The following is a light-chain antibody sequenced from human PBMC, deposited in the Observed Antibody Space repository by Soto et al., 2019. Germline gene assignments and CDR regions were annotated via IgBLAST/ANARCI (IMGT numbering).Light chain of an antibody. CDR2: DAS. Sequence: EIVLPQSPDTLSLSPGERATLSCRASQSVSSYLAWYQQKPGQAPRLLIYDASNRATGIPARFSGSGSGTDFTLTISSLEPEDFAVYYCQQRSNWPPITFGQGTRLEIK. J-gene: IGKJ5*01. CDR1: QSVSSY. CDR3: QQRSNWPPIT. V-gene: IGKV3-11*01.